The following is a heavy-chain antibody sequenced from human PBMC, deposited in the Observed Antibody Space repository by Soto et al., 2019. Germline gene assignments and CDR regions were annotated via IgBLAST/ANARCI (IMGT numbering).Heavy chain of an antibody. CDR2: IYSGGST. Sequence: GGSLRLSCAASGGTFSSNYMSWVRQAPGKGLEWVSVIYSGGSTYYADSVKGRFTISRDNSKNTLYLQMNSLRAEDTAVYYCARESDILTGYDYWGQGTLVTVSS. D-gene: IGHD3-9*01. CDR3: ARESDILTGYDY. J-gene: IGHJ4*02. V-gene: IGHV3-53*01. CDR1: GGTFSSNY.